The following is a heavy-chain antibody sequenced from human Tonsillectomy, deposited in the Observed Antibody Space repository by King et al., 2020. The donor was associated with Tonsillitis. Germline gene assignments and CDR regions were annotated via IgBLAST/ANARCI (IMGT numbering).Heavy chain of an antibody. J-gene: IGHJ6*02. CDR2: INTNTGNP. CDR3: AAGDSGRYVILTGWDYYYYGMDC. D-gene: IGHD3-9*01. V-gene: IGHV7-4-1*02. Sequence: QLVQSGSELKKPGASVKVSCKASGYTFTSYAMNWVRQAPGQGLEWMGWINTNTGNPTYAQGFTGRFVFSLDTSVSTAYLQISSLKAEDTAVYYCAAGDSGRYVILTGWDYYYYGMDCWGQGTTVTVSS. CDR1: GYTFTSYA.